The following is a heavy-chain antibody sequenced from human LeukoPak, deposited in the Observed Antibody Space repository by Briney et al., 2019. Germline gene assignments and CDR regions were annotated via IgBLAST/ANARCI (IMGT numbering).Heavy chain of an antibody. Sequence: HVASVKVSCKASGYTFTSYGISWVRQAPGQGLEWMGWINPNSGGTNYAQKFQGRVTMTRDTSISTAYMELSRLRSDDTAVYYCARVKELRLVVLDYWGQGTLVTVSS. CDR1: GYTFTSYG. J-gene: IGHJ4*02. D-gene: IGHD5-18*01. CDR3: ARVKELRLVVLDY. V-gene: IGHV1-2*02. CDR2: INPNSGGT.